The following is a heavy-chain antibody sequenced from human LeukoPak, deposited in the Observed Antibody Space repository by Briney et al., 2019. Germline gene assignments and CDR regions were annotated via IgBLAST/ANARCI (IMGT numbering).Heavy chain of an antibody. J-gene: IGHJ4*02. V-gene: IGHV4-38-2*01. D-gene: IGHD6-19*01. Sequence: PSETLSLTCAVSGSSINSGYYWGWVRQPPGKGLEWIGSIYHSGSTYYNPSLKSRVTISVDTSKTHFSLKLSSVPAADTAVYYCARGIDTSGWYDYWGQGTLVTVSS. CDR2: IYHSGST. CDR1: GSSINSGYY. CDR3: ARGIDTSGWYDY.